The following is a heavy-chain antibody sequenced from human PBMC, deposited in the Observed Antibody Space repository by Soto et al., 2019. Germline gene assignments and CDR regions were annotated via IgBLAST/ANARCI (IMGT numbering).Heavy chain of an antibody. J-gene: IGHJ5*02. D-gene: IGHD3-10*01. CDR1: GGSFSGYY. V-gene: IGHV4-34*01. CDR2: INHSGST. CDR3: ARGGIIMVRGRHWFDP. Sequence: SETPSLTCAVYGGSFSGYYLSWIRQPPGKGLEWIGEINHSGSTNYNPSLKSRVTISVDTSKKQFSLKLSSVTAADTAVYYCARGGIIMVRGRHWFDPWGQGTLVPSPQ.